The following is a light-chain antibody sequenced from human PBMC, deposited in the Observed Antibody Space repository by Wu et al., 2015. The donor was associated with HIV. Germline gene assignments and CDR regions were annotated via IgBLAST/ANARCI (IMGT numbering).Light chain of an antibody. Sequence: YQPRNPRATDPRLLIYDASKRAAGIPARFSGSGSGSDFTLSIISLDPEDSAVYYCQQRSYWPITFGQGTRLGI. V-gene: IGKV3-11*01. CDR3: QQRSYWPIT. J-gene: IGKJ5*01. CDR2: DAS.